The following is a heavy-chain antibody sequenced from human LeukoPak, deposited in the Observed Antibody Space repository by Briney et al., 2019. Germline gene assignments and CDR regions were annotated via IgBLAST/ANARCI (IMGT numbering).Heavy chain of an antibody. CDR2: ISSSSSTI. CDR1: GFTFSSHS. Sequence: GGSLRLSCAASGFTFSSHSMNWVRQAPGKGLEWVSYISSSSSTIYYADSVKGRFTISRDNAKISLYLQMNSLRAEDTAVYYCARGAHYYEDWGQGTLVTVSS. CDR3: ARGAHYYED. D-gene: IGHD3-16*01. V-gene: IGHV3-48*01. J-gene: IGHJ4*02.